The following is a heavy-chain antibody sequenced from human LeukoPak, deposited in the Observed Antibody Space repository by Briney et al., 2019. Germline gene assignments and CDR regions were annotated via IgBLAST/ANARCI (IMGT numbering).Heavy chain of an antibody. Sequence: GESLKISCKGSGYSFTSYWIGWVRQMPGKGLEWMGIIYPGDSDTRYSPSFQGQVTISADKSISTAYLQWSSLKASDTAMYYCASRTVGANGVWWFDPWGQGTLVTVSS. CDR1: GYSFTSYW. D-gene: IGHD1-26*01. V-gene: IGHV5-51*01. CDR3: ASRTVGANGVWWFDP. CDR2: IYPGDSDT. J-gene: IGHJ5*02.